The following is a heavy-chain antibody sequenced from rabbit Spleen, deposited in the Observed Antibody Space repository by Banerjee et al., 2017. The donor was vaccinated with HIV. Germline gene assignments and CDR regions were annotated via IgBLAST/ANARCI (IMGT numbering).Heavy chain of an antibody. Sequence: QSLEESGGDLVKHEVSLTLTCTASGFSFSSNDYMCWVRQAPGKGLEWISCIDTGSSGFTYFASWAKGRFTLSKTSSTTVTLQMTSLTVADTATFFCARDTGSSFSSYGMDLWDPGTLVTVS. CDR3: ARDTGSSFSSYGMDL. V-gene: IGHV1S40*01. CDR2: IDTGSSGFT. J-gene: IGHJ6*01. D-gene: IGHD8-1*01. CDR1: GFSFSSNDY.